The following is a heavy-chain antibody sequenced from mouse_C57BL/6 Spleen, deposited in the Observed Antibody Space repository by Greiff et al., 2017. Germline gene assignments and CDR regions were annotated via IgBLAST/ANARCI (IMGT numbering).Heavy chain of an antibody. CDR2: IDPSDSET. J-gene: IGHJ4*01. D-gene: IGHD1-1*01. CDR1: GYTFTSYW. V-gene: IGHV1-52*01. CDR3: AFYYGSSYYAMDY. Sequence: LQPGAELVRPGSSVKLSCKASGYTFTSYWMHWVKQRPIQGLEWIGNIDPSDSETHYNQKFKDKATLTVDKSSSTAYMQLSSLTSEDSAVYYCAFYYGSSYYAMDYWGQGTSVTVSS.